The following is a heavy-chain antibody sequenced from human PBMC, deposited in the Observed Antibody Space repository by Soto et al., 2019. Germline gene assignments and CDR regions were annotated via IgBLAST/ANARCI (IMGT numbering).Heavy chain of an antibody. CDR3: ALTYSTSWYWFDP. V-gene: IGHV2-26*04. J-gene: IGHJ5*02. CDR2: IFSNDEK. Sequence: QVTVKESGPVLVKPTETLTLTCTVSGFSLSNAGFGVSWIRQPPGKALEWLAHIFSNDEKSYSTSLKSRPTTSKDTSKSQVVLTMTNMHPVDTATYFCALTYSTSWYWFDPWAQGTLVTVSS. CDR1: GFSLSNAGFG. D-gene: IGHD6-13*01.